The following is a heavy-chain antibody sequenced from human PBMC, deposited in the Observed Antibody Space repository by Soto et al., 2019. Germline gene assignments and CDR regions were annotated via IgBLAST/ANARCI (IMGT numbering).Heavy chain of an antibody. CDR2: IDYSGST. Sequence: SETLSLTCTVSGDSITNTDYYWNWIRQSPGKGLEWIGSIDYSGSTYYNPSLKSRIIISADTSKNLFSLKLKSVTAADTALYFCARDGPYYYGMGVWGQGTTVTVSS. J-gene: IGHJ6*02. CDR3: ARDGPYYYGMGV. CDR1: GDSITNTDYY. V-gene: IGHV4-30-4*01.